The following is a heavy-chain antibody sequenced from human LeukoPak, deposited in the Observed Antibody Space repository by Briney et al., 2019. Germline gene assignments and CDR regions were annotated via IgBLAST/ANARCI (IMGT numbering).Heavy chain of an antibody. V-gene: IGHV4-4*02. J-gene: IGHJ5*02. CDR2: IYHSGST. CDR3: ARPYYYGSGSYRIGDWFDP. D-gene: IGHD3-10*01. Sequence: SETLSLTCAVSGGSISSSNWWSWVRQPPGKGLEWIGEIYHSGSTNYNPSLKSRVTISVDTSKNQFSLKLSSVTAADTAVYYCARPYYYGSGSYRIGDWFDPWGQGTLVTVSS. CDR1: GGSISSSNW.